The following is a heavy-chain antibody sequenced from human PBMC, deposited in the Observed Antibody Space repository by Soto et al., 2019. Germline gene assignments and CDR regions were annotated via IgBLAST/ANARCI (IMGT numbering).Heavy chain of an antibody. Sequence: PGGSLRLSCAASGFTFSSYAMSWVRQAPGKGLEWVSAISGSGGSTYYADSVKGRFTISRDNSKNTLYLQMNSLRAEDTAVYYCAKHPSALHSLYCYMDVWGKGTTVTVSS. CDR3: AKHPSALHSLYCYMDV. D-gene: IGHD2-15*01. V-gene: IGHV3-23*01. J-gene: IGHJ6*03. CDR2: ISGSGGST. CDR1: GFTFSSYA.